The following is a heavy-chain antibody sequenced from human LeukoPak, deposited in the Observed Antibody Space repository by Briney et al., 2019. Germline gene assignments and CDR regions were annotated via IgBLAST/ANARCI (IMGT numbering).Heavy chain of an antibody. J-gene: IGHJ4*02. CDR2: IYYSGST. Sequence: SQTLSLTCTVSGGSISSGGYYWSWIRQHPGKGLEWIGYIYYSGSTYYNPSLKSRVTMSVDTSKNQFSLKLSSVTAADTAVYYCALSGSFGYYFDYWGQGTLVTVSS. V-gene: IGHV4-31*03. CDR3: ALSGSFGYYFDY. CDR1: GGSISSGGYY. D-gene: IGHD3-10*01.